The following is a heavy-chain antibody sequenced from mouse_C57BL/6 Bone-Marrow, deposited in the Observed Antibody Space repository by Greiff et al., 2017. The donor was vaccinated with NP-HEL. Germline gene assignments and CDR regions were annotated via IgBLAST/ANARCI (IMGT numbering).Heavy chain of an antibody. Sequence: VQLQQSGAELARPGASVKLSCKASGYTFTSYGISWVKQRTGQGLEWIGEIYPRSGNTYYNEKFKGKATLTADKSSSTAYMQLRSLTSEDSAVYFCARYYGSARFADWGQGTLVTVSA. CDR2: IYPRSGNT. D-gene: IGHD1-1*01. CDR1: GYTFTSYG. V-gene: IGHV1-81*01. CDR3: ARYYGSARFAD. J-gene: IGHJ3*01.